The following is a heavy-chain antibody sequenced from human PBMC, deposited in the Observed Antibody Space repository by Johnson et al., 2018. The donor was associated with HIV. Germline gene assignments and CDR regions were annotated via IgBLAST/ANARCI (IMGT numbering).Heavy chain of an antibody. CDR3: ASTCGGDCSRGDAFDI. Sequence: QVQLVESGGGVVQPGRSLRLSCAASGFTFSRYGMHWVRQAPGKGLEWVAVISYDGSNKYYADSVKGRFTISRDNSKNTLYLQMNSLRAEDTAVYYCASTCGGDCSRGDAFDIWGQGTMVTVSS. J-gene: IGHJ3*02. CDR1: GFTFSRYG. D-gene: IGHD2-21*02. CDR2: ISYDGSNK. V-gene: IGHV3-30*03.